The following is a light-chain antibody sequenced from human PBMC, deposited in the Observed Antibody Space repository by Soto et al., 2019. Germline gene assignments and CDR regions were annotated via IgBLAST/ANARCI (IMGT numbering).Light chain of an antibody. CDR1: SSDVGSYNF. CDR2: EGT. CDR3: CSYAGPSTI. J-gene: IGLJ2*01. Sequence: QSALTQPASVSGSPGPSITISCTGTSSDVGSYNFVSWFQQHPGKVPKLIIYEGTERPSGVSNRFSASKSGNTASLTISGLQPEDEADYYCCSYAGPSTIFGGGTKLTVL. V-gene: IGLV2-23*01.